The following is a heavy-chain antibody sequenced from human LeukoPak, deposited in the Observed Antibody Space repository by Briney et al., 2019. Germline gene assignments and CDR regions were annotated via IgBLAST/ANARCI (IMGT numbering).Heavy chain of an antibody. CDR3: ATSQNGTRYSSGWSYYFDY. J-gene: IGHJ4*02. Sequence: SVKVSCKASGGTFSSYAISWVRQAPGQGLEWMGGIIPIFGTANYAQKFQGRVTITADESTSTAYMELSSLRSEDTAVYYCATSQNGTRYSSGWSYYFDYWGQGTLVTVSS. V-gene: IGHV1-69*13. CDR1: GGTFSSYA. CDR2: IIPIFGTA. D-gene: IGHD6-19*01.